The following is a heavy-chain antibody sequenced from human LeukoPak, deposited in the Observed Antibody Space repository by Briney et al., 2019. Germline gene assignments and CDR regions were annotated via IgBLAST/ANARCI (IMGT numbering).Heavy chain of an antibody. CDR3: ARQVTTVAPFDY. V-gene: IGHV4-4*09. J-gene: IGHJ4*02. D-gene: IGHD4-23*01. CDR1: GGSISSYY. CDR2: IYTSGST. Sequence: PSETLSLTCTVSGGSISSYYWSWIRQPPGKGLEWIGYIYTSGSTNYNPSLKSRVTISVDTSKNQFSLKLSSVTAADTAVYYWARQVTTVAPFDYWGQGTLVTVSS.